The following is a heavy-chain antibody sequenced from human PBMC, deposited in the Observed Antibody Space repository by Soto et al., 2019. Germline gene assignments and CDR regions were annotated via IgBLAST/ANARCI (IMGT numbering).Heavy chain of an antibody. CDR3: ARAFGGWVRGGLYGMDV. CDR1: GGSISSSSYY. Sequence: SETLSLTCTVSGGSISSSSYYWGWIRQPPGKGLEWIGSIYYSGSTYYNPSLKSRVTISVDTSKNQFSLKLSSVTAADTAVYYCARAFGGWVRGGLYGMDVWGQGTTVTVSS. D-gene: IGHD1-26*01. CDR2: IYYSGST. V-gene: IGHV4-39*01. J-gene: IGHJ6*02.